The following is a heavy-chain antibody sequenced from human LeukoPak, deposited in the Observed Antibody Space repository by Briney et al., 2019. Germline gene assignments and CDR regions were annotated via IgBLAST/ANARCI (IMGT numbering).Heavy chain of an antibody. V-gene: IGHV3-43*01. Sequence: PGGSLRLSCAASGFSFDEYTMHWVRQAPGKGLEWVSLISWDGAHTYSTDSVKGRFTISRDNSKNTLYLQMNSLRSEDTAVYYSARDRDGYSYGYEIDYWGQGTLVTASS. CDR3: ARDRDGYSYGYEIDY. D-gene: IGHD5-18*01. J-gene: IGHJ4*02. CDR1: GFSFDEYT. CDR2: ISWDGAHT.